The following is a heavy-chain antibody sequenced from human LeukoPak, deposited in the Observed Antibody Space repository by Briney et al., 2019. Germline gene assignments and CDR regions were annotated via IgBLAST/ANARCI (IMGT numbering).Heavy chain of an antibody. CDR3: ARVGSSPYYYAMDV. D-gene: IGHD6-6*01. CDR2: IYTSGST. V-gene: IGHV4-4*07. CDR1: GGSISSYY. Sequence: PSETLSLTCTVSGGSISSYYWSWIRQPAGKGLEWIGRIYTSGSTNNNPSLKSRVTMSVDTSKNQFSLKLNSVTAADTAVYCCARVGSSPYYYAMDVWGQGTTVTVSS. J-gene: IGHJ6*02.